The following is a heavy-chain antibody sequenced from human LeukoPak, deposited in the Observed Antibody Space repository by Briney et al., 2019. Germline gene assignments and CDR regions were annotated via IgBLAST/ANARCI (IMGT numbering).Heavy chain of an antibody. D-gene: IGHD3-10*01. CDR3: ARDPRGSEYSHFDS. CDR2: IKQDGNEK. V-gene: IGHV3-7*01. J-gene: IGHJ4*02. CDR1: GFTSNNYY. Sequence: PSGGSLRLSCAASGFTSNNYYMSWVRQAPGKGLEWVANIKQDGNEKHYVDSVKGRFTISRDNAKSSLYLQMNSLRAEDTAVYYCARDPRGSEYSHFDSWGQGTLVTVSS.